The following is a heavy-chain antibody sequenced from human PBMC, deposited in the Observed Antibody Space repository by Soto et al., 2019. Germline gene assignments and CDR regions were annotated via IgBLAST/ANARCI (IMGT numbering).Heavy chain of an antibody. V-gene: IGHV3-30-3*01. D-gene: IGHD3-10*01. CDR2: ISYDGSNK. J-gene: IGHJ4*02. Sequence: VQLVESGGGVVQPGRSLRLSCAASGFTFSSYAMHWVRQAPGKGLEGVAVISYDGSNKYYADSVKGRITISRDNSKNTLYLQMTSLRAEDTAVYYCATDLLPTMVRGVMGYWGQGTLVTVSS. CDR3: ATDLLPTMVRGVMGY. CDR1: GFTFSSYA.